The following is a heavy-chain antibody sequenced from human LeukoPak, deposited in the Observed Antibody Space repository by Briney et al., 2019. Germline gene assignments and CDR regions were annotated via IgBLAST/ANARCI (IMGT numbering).Heavy chain of an antibody. CDR2: MWYDGSNK. V-gene: IGHV3-33*01. J-gene: IGHJ5*02. D-gene: IGHD3-22*01. Sequence: PAKSLSLSCAASGFTISSYGMHWVRQPPGQGLEWEAVMWYDGSNKYYADSVKGRFTISRDNSKNTRYLQMDSLRAEDTAVYYCARDQVGDSSGYYYPWFDPWGQGTLVTVSS. CDR1: GFTISSYG. CDR3: ARDQVGDSSGYYYPWFDP.